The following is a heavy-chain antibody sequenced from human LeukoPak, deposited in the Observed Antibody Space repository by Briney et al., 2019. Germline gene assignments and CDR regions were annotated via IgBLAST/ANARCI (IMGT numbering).Heavy chain of an antibody. J-gene: IGHJ6*02. CDR2: IYYSGST. CDR3: ARDLTEDYGDYYYYYGMDV. V-gene: IGHV4-59*12. Sequence: PSETLSLTCTVSGGSISTYYWSWIRQPPGKGLEWIGYIYYSGSTYYNPSLKSRVTISVDTSKNQFSLKLSSVTAADTAVYYCARDLTEDYGDYYYYYGMDVWGQGTTVTVSS. D-gene: IGHD4-17*01. CDR1: GGSISTYY.